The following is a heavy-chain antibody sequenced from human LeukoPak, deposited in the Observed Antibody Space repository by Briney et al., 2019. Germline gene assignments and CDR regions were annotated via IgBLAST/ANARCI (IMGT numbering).Heavy chain of an antibody. CDR2: ISAYNGNT. V-gene: IGHV1-18*01. CDR3: ARVAKLRDFDWLLPPDY. J-gene: IGHJ4*02. D-gene: IGHD3-9*01. Sequence: GASVKVSCKASGYTFTSYGISWVRQAPGQGLEWMGWISAYNGNTNYAQKIQARVTMTTDTSTSTAYMELRSLRSDDTAVYYCARVAKLRDFDWLLPPDYWGQGTLVTVSS. CDR1: GYTFTSYG.